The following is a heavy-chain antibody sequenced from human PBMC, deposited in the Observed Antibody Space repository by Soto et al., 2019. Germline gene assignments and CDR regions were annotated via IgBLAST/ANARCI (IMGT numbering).Heavy chain of an antibody. CDR3: AKGGRQWLVTSDFNY. D-gene: IGHD6-19*01. J-gene: IGHJ4*02. V-gene: IGHV3-30*18. Sequence: VQLVEAGGGVVQPGRSLRLSCAASGFTFSDYAMHWVRQAPGKGLEWVAVVSHDGRNTHYADSVKGRFTISRDSSKNTVSLEMTSLRAEETAVHYCAKGGRQWLVTSDFNYWGQGALVTVSS. CDR1: GFTFSDYA. CDR2: VSHDGRNT.